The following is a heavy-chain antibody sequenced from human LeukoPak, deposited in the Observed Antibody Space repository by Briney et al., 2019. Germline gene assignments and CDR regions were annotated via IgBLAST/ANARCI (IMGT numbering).Heavy chain of an antibody. CDR3: ARGKNYYGSGSYYNAKPRPLNWFDP. CDR1: GGSISSGGYS. D-gene: IGHD3-10*01. Sequence: TLSLTCAVSGGSISSGGYSWSWIRQPPGKGLEWIWYVYHSGSTYYNPSLKSRVTISVDTSKNQFSLKLSSVTAADTAVYYCARGKNYYGSGSYYNAKPRPLNWFDPWGQGTLVTVSS. V-gene: IGHV4-30-2*01. J-gene: IGHJ5*02. CDR2: VYHSGST.